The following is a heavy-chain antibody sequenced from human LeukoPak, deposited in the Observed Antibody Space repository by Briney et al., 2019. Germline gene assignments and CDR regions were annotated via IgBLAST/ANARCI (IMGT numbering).Heavy chain of an antibody. V-gene: IGHV3-48*03. J-gene: IGHJ3*01. CDR1: GFTFMSHE. CDR3: AREGYSEILGAFDL. Sequence: GGSLSLSRAPSGFTFMSHEMNWVRQAPGKGLEWVSYISPSGSTMYYADSVKGRFTISRDNARNSLYLQMNSLRAEDTAVYYCAREGYSEILGAFDLWGQGTMVTVP. CDR2: ISPSGSTM. D-gene: IGHD1-26*01.